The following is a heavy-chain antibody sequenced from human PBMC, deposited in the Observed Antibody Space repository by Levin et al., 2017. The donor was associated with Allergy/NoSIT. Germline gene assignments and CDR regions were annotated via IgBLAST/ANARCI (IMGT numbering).Heavy chain of an antibody. CDR1: GGTFNSYI. J-gene: IGHJ4*02. D-gene: IGHD3-10*01. CDR2: VNPTLSQS. CDR3: AREVRGPRYGSGSDYFDF. Sequence: SVKVSCKASGGTFNSYIVSWVRQAPGEGLEWMGRVNPTLSQSDYAQKFQDRLTITADRSTKTAYMELTSLRFEDTAVYYCAREVRGPRYGSGSDYFDFWGQGTLVTVSS. V-gene: IGHV1-69*08.